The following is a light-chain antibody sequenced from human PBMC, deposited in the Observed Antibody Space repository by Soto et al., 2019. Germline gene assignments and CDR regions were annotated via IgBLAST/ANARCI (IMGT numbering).Light chain of an antibody. V-gene: IGKV1-5*01. CDR3: QHYNSYPWT. J-gene: IGKJ1*01. CDR2: HAS. CDR1: QTINNG. Sequence: DIQMTQSPSTLSASIGDRVTITCRASQTINNGLAWYQQKPGKAPNLLVYHASNLETGVPSRFSGSAFGTEFTLTISSLQPDDFATYYCQHYNSYPWTFGQGTKVEIK.